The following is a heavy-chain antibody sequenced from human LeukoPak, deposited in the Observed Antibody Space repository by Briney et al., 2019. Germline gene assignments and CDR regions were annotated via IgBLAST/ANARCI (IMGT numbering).Heavy chain of an antibody. Sequence: GGSLRLSCAASGFTFSSYWMSWVRQAPGKGLEWVSVIYSGGSTYYADSVKGRFTISRDNSKNTLYLQMNSLRAEDTAVYYCAAPHYGSGWWYFDYWGQGTLVTVSS. D-gene: IGHD3-10*01. V-gene: IGHV3-66*01. CDR1: GFTFSSYW. CDR2: IYSGGST. J-gene: IGHJ4*02. CDR3: AAPHYGSGWWYFDY.